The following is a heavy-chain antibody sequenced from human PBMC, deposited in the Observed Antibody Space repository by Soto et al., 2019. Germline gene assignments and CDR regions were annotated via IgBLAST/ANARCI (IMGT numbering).Heavy chain of an antibody. CDR2: INPNSGDS. J-gene: IGHJ4*03. Sequence: QVQLVQSGAEVKEPGASVNISCKASGYTFTDSYLHWVRQAPGQGLEWMGCINPNSGDSEYAQRFQGRVTMXGDTSITTAYMALSTLRSDDTAXXXXAXXXAPRLVGTALFDNWGXGTLXTVSS. V-gene: IGHV1-2*02. CDR1: GYTFTDSY. CDR3: AXXXAPRLVGTALFDN.